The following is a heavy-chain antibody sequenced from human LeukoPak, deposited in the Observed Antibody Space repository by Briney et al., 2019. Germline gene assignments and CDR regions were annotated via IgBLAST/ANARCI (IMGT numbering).Heavy chain of an antibody. CDR3: ARVYYYDSSGCSHTFDY. D-gene: IGHD3-22*01. CDR1: GGSISSYY. J-gene: IGHJ4*02. V-gene: IGHV4-59*01. Sequence: SSETLSLTCTVSGGSISSYYWSWTRQPPGKGLEWIGYIYYSGSTNYNPSLKSRVTISVDTSKNQFSLKLSSVTAADTAVYYCARVYYYDSSGCSHTFDYWGQGTLVTVSS. CDR2: IYYSGST.